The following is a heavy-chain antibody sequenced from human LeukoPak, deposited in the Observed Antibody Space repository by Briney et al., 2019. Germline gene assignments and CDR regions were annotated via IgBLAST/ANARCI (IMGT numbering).Heavy chain of an antibody. CDR3: ARDRNWGPRDAFDI. J-gene: IGHJ3*02. Sequence: GGSLRLSCAPSGFTVSSNYKIWLRQTPEKGLEWVSVIYRGGSAYYPDSVKGRFSISRDNSKNMLYLQMNSLRSEDTAVYYCARDRNWGPRDAFDIWGQGTMVTVSS. D-gene: IGHD7-27*01. V-gene: IGHV3-53*01. CDR1: GFTVSSNY. CDR2: IYRGGSA.